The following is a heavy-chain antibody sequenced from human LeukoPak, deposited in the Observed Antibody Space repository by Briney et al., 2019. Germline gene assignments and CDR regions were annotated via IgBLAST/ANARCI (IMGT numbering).Heavy chain of an antibody. Sequence: SETLSLTCTVYGRSISSYYWSWIRQPPGKGLEWIGYIYYSGSTNYNPSLKSRVTISVDTSKNQFSLKLSSVTAADTAVYYCARVGGYDYYYYYYMDVWGKGTTVTISS. V-gene: IGHV4-59*01. J-gene: IGHJ6*03. CDR3: ARVGGYDYYYYYYMDV. CDR1: GRSISSYY. D-gene: IGHD5-12*01. CDR2: IYYSGST.